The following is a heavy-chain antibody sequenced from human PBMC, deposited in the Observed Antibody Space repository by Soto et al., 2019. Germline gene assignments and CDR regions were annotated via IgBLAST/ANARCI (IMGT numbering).Heavy chain of an antibody. CDR2: ISWNSGSI. V-gene: IGHV3-9*01. CDR3: AKDRRYCSSTSCPPRYYYGMDV. J-gene: IGHJ6*02. CDR1: GFTFDDYA. D-gene: IGHD2-2*01. Sequence: GGSLRLSCAASGFTFDDYAMHWVRQAPGKGLEWVSGISWNSGSIGYADSVKGRFTISRDNAKNSLYLQMNSLRAEDTALYYCAKDRRYCSSTSCPPRYYYGMDVWGQGTTVTVSS.